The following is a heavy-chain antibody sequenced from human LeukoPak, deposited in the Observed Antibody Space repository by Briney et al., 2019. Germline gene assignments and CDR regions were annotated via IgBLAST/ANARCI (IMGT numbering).Heavy chain of an antibody. J-gene: IGHJ4*02. Sequence: GGSLRLSWQPLGLTFVSHAIHGAVQAPAKGLEWVAVISYDGSHKYYADSVKGRFTISRDNSENTLYLQMNSLGAGETAVYYCAKDHGMGSSWYYFDYWGQGTLVTVSS. CDR2: ISYDGSHK. V-gene: IGHV3-30*18. CDR3: AKDHGMGSSWYYFDY. D-gene: IGHD6-13*01. CDR1: GLTFVSHA.